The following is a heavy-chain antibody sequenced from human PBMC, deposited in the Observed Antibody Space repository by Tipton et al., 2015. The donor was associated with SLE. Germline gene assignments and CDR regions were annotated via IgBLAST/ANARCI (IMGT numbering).Heavy chain of an antibody. V-gene: IGHV4-34*01. Sequence: TLSLTCAVYGGSFSGYFWSWIRQPPGKGLEWIGEINHSGSTNYNPSLKSRVTISVDTSKNQFSLKLSSVTAADTAVYYCARATSIAARLYYYYYYMDVWGKGTTVTVSS. CDR2: INHSGST. D-gene: IGHD6-6*01. CDR3: ARATSIAARLYYYYYYMDV. J-gene: IGHJ6*03. CDR1: GGSFSGYF.